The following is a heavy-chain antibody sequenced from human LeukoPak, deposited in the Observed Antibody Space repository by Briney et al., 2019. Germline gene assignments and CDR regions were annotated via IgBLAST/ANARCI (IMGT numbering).Heavy chain of an antibody. Sequence: GGSLRLSCAASGFTFDDYAMHWVRQAPGKGLEWVSGISWNSGSIGYADSVKGRFTISRDDAKNSLYLQMNSLRAEDTALYYCAKDIGAAGATAAFDIWGQGTMVTVSS. D-gene: IGHD1-26*01. CDR2: ISWNSGSI. CDR1: GFTFDDYA. J-gene: IGHJ3*02. V-gene: IGHV3-9*01. CDR3: AKDIGAAGATAAFDI.